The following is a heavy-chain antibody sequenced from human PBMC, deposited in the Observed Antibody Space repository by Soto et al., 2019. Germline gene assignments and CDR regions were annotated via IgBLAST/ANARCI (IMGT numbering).Heavy chain of an antibody. D-gene: IGHD3-10*02. CDR3: ARESALFPYYYYGMDV. J-gene: IGHJ6*02. Sequence: SETLSLTCTVSGDFISSSSDFWGWIRQPPGKGLEWIGSIYYSGTTYYNPSLKSRVTISVDTSKNQFSLKLSSVTAADTAVYYCARESALFPYYYYGMDVWGQGTTVTVSS. CDR2: IYYSGTT. V-gene: IGHV4-39*02. CDR1: GDFISSSSDF.